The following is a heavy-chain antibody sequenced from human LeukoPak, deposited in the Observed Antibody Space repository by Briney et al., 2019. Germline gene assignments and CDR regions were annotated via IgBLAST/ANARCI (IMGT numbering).Heavy chain of an antibody. V-gene: IGHV1-46*01. J-gene: IGHJ5*02. D-gene: IGHD3-10*02. CDR1: GYTFTSNY. CDR2: ISPSGGST. Sequence: ASVKVSCKAFGYTFTSNYMHWVRQAPGQGPEWMGVISPSGGSTTYAQKFQGRVTLTRDMSTSTDYLELSSLRSEDTAVYYCARDSSITILGPWGQGTLVTVSS. CDR3: ARDSSITILGP.